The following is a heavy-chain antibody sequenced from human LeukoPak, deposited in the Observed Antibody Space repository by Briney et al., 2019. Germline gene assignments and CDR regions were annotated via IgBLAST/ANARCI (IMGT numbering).Heavy chain of an antibody. V-gene: IGHV3-43*02. CDR1: GYTFDDYA. J-gene: IGHJ4*02. CDR3: AKDATVTTMYYFDY. Sequence: GGSLRLSRAASGYTFDDYAMHWVRQAPGKGLEWVSLISGDGGSTYYADSEKGRFTISRDNSKNSLYLQMNSLRTEDTALYYCAKDATVTTMYYFDYWGQGTLVTVSS. D-gene: IGHD4-17*01. CDR2: ISGDGGST.